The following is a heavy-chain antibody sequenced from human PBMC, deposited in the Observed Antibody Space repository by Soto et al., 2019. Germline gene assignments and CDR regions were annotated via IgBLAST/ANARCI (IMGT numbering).Heavy chain of an antibody. CDR3: ARDHSSGWSRNWFDP. D-gene: IGHD6-19*01. Sequence: GGSLRLSCSASGIRFSDSYMSWIRQSPGKGLEWISYINSGSTYIKYSDSVRGRFTISRDNAKKSLYLQMNSLRAEDTAVYYCARDHSSGWSRNWFDPWGQGTLVTVSS. J-gene: IGHJ5*02. CDR2: INSGSTYI. CDR1: GIRFSDSY. V-gene: IGHV3-11*06.